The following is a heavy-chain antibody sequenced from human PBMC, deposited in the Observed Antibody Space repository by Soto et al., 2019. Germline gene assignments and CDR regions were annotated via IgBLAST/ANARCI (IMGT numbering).Heavy chain of an antibody. J-gene: IGHJ4*02. CDR2: IHFDGSTT. CDR1: GFTFSSYW. CDR3: ARDAYISGYYQFDY. D-gene: IGHD6-19*01. Sequence: EVQLVESGGGLVQPGGSLRLSCAASGFTFSSYWMHWVRQVPGKGLVWVSRIHFDGSTTHYADSVKGRFTISRDNAKNTLALQRNSLRAEETAVYYCARDAYISGYYQFDYWGQGTLVTVSS. V-gene: IGHV3-74*01.